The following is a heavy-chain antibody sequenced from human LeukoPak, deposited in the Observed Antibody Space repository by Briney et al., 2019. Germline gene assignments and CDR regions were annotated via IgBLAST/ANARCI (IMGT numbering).Heavy chain of an antibody. CDR1: GGLITSYY. V-gene: IGHV4-59*08. CDR2: IYYSGNT. CDR3: ARHIPGNPYFDY. J-gene: IGHJ4*02. Sequence: SETLSLTCTVSGGLITSYYWRWIRQPPGKGLEWIGYIYYSGNTNYNPPLKSRVTISVETSKNQFSLKLRSVTAADTAVYYCARHIPGNPYFDYWGQGTLVTVSS. D-gene: IGHD6-13*01.